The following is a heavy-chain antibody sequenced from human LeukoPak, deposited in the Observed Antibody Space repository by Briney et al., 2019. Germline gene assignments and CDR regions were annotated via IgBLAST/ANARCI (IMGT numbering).Heavy chain of an antibody. Sequence: GGSLRLSCAASGFTFSDYYMNWIRQAPGKGLEWVSYISSSGSTIYYADSVKGRFTISRDNAKNSLYLQMNSLRAEDTAVYYCAREATVTTPYFGYWGQGTLVTVSS. J-gene: IGHJ4*02. D-gene: IGHD4-17*01. CDR1: GFTFSDYY. CDR2: ISSSGSTI. V-gene: IGHV3-11*01. CDR3: AREATVTTPYFGY.